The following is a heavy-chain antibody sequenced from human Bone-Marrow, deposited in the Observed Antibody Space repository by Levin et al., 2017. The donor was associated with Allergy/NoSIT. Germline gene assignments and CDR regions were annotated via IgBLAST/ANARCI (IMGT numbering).Heavy chain of an antibody. CDR3: ARDGGDYDYIWGSYRSGNDAFDI. J-gene: IGHJ3*02. CDR2: ISSSTGTSTI. CDR1: GFTFSSYS. V-gene: IGHV3-48*02. D-gene: IGHD3-16*02. Sequence: GGSLRLSCAASGFTFSSYSMNWVRQAPGKGLEWVSYISSSTGTSTIYYADSVKGRFTISRDNAKNSLYLQMNSLRDEGTAVYYCARDGGDYDYIWGSYRSGNDAFDIWGQGTMVTVSS.